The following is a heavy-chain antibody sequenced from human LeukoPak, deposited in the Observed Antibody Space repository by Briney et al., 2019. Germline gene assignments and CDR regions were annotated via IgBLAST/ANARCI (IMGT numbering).Heavy chain of an antibody. CDR1: GFTFSSYA. J-gene: IGHJ4*02. CDR2: IRSSGAST. D-gene: IGHD6-13*01. CDR3: AKDSYRWYLRGRTEY. V-gene: IGHV3-23*01. Sequence: AGSLRLSCAASGFTFSSYAMSWVRQAPGKGLEWVSAIRSSGASTYYACSVKGRFTISRDNSKNTLYLQMNSLRAEDTAVYYCAKDSYRWYLRGRTEYWGQGTLVTVSS.